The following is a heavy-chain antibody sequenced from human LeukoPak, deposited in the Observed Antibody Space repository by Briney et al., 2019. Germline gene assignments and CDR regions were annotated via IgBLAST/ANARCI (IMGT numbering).Heavy chain of an antibody. J-gene: IGHJ4*02. D-gene: IGHD3-16*02. V-gene: IGHV1-18*01. Sequence: ASVKVSCKTSDYTFSSFGITWVRQAPGQGLEWMGWISAYNGNTNYVEKLRGRVTMTTDRSTATAYMELRSLTSDDTAMYYCARDPFYDTVGGSYRPLDYWGQGTPITVSS. CDR2: ISAYNGNT. CDR3: ARDPFYDTVGGSYRPLDY. CDR1: DYTFSSFG.